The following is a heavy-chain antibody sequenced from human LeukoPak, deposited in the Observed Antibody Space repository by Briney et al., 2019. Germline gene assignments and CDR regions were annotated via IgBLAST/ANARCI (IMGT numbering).Heavy chain of an antibody. V-gene: IGHV3-30*03. Sequence: GRSLRLSCAASGFTFSSYGMHWVRQAPGKGLEWVAVISYDGSNKYYADSVKGRFAISRDKSKNTLHLQMNSLGAEDAAVYFCAREASSGLGAFDIWGQGTMVTVSS. J-gene: IGHJ3*02. CDR2: ISYDGSNK. CDR1: GFTFSSYG. CDR3: AREASSGLGAFDI. D-gene: IGHD3-22*01.